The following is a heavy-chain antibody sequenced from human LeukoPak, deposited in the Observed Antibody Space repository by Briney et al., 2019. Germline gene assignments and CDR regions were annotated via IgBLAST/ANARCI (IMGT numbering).Heavy chain of an antibody. CDR1: GFTFSSYE. D-gene: IGHD4-17*01. CDR2: ISSSGSTI. CDR3: GRGDDYGVFDY. V-gene: IGHV3-48*03. J-gene: IGHJ4*02. Sequence: GALRLSCAASGFTFSSYEMNWVRQAPGKGLEWVSYISSSGSTIYYADSVKGRFTISRDNAKNSLYLQMNSLRAEDTAVYYCGRGDDYGVFDYWGQGTLVTVSS.